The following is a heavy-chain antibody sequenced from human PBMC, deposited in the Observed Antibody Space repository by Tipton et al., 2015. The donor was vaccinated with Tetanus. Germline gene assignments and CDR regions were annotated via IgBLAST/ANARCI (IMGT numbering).Heavy chain of an antibody. D-gene: IGHD2-21*02. CDR3: ARLKTPRAVVTAILPY. Sequence: VQLVQSGAEVKKPGESLKISCKGSGYSFTSYWIGWVRQMPGKGLEWMGIIYPGDSDTRYSPSFQGQVTISADKSISTAYLQWSSLKASDTAMYYCARLKTPRAVVTAILPYWGQRTLVTVSS. J-gene: IGHJ4*02. CDR2: IYPGDSDT. V-gene: IGHV5-51*01. CDR1: GYSFTSYW.